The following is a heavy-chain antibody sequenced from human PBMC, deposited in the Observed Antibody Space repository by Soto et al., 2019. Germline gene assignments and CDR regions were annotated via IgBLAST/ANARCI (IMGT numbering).Heavy chain of an antibody. CDR2: ISYDGSNK. CDR3: ARDLRSAAYYYDSSGYSYYYYYYGMDV. Sequence: QVQVVESGGGVVQPGRSLRLSCAASGFTFSSYAMHWVRQAPGKGLEWVAVISYDGSNKYYADSVKGRFTISRDNSKNTLYLQMNSLRAEDTAVYYCARDLRSAAYYYDSSGYSYYYYYYGMDVWGQGTTVTVSS. J-gene: IGHJ6*02. D-gene: IGHD3-22*01. CDR1: GFTFSSYA. V-gene: IGHV3-30-3*01.